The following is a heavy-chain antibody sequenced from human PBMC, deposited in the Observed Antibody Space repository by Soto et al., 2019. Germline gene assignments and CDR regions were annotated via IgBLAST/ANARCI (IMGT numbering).Heavy chain of an antibody. J-gene: IGHJ3*02. CDR1: GGSIRSGTYF. Sequence: PSETLSLTCTVSGGSIRSGTYFWNWIRQHPGKGQEWIGYIYYSGSTYHNPSLKSRITISVDTSKNQFSLKLSSVTAADTAVYYCARDFVITFYDSGDYHAADAFDIWGQGTMVTVSS. CDR2: IYYSGST. D-gene: IGHD3-22*01. V-gene: IGHV4-30-4*01. CDR3: ARDFVITFYDSGDYHAADAFDI.